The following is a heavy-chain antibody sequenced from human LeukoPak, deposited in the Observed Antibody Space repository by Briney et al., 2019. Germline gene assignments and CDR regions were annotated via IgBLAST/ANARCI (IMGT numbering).Heavy chain of an antibody. CDR3: AAYSSSWDGDY. J-gene: IGHJ4*02. V-gene: IGHV3-30*02. D-gene: IGHD6-13*01. CDR2: IRYDGSNK. Sequence: PGGSLRLSCAASGFTFSSYGMHWVRQAPGKGLEWVAFIRYDGSNKYYADSVKGRFTISRDNSKNTLYLQMNSLRAEDTAVYYCAAYSSSWDGDYWGQGTLVTVSS. CDR1: GFTFSSYG.